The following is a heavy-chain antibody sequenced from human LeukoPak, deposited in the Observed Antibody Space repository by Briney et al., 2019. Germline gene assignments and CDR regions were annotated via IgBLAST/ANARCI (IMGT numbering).Heavy chain of an antibody. Sequence: ASVTVSCKASGYTFTGYYIHWVRQAPGQGLEWMGWINPNSGGTNYAQKFQGRVTMTRDTSISTAYMELSRLTSDDTAVYYCARDAIVRDYSNSDYWGQGTLVTESS. D-gene: IGHD4-11*01. CDR3: ARDAIVRDYSNSDY. CDR1: GYTFTGYY. V-gene: IGHV1-2*02. CDR2: INPNSGGT. J-gene: IGHJ4*02.